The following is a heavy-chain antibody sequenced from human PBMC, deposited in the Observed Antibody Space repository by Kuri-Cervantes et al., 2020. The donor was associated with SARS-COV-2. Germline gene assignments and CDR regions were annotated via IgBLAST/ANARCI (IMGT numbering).Heavy chain of an antibody. V-gene: IGHV4-30-4*07. CDR3: ARSRGAIDY. Sequence: LRLSCAVSGGSISSGGYSWSWIRQPPGKGLEWIGYIYYSGSTYYNPSLKSRVTISVDTSKNQFSLNLSSVTAADTAVYYCARSRGAIDYWGQGTLFTVSS. CDR2: IYYSGST. CDR1: GGSISSGGYS. D-gene: IGHD1-26*01. J-gene: IGHJ4*02.